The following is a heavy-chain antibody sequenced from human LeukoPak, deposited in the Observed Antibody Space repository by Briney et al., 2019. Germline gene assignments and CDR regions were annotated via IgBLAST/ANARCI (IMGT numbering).Heavy chain of an antibody. CDR1: GFTFSSYW. V-gene: IGHV3-7*01. J-gene: IGHJ6*03. CDR2: IKQDESEK. D-gene: IGHD3-16*01. CDR3: ARVMSASVWRTYGSYYYYYYMDV. Sequence: GGSLRLSCAASGFTFSSYWMTWVRQAPGKGLEWVANIKQDESEKYCVDSVKGRFTISRDNAQDSLYMQMNSLRAEDTAVYYCARVMSASVWRTYGSYYYYYYMDVWGKGTTVTVSS.